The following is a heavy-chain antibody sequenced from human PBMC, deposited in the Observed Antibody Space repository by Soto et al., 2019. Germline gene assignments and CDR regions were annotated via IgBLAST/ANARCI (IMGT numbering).Heavy chain of an antibody. D-gene: IGHD3-22*01. CDR2: IGSDGRPT. CDR1: GFPFSSYW. J-gene: IGHJ1*01. CDR3: VRDYDRSGCNSGH. V-gene: IGHV3-74*03. Sequence: GGSLRLSCVASGFPFSSYWIHWIRQVPGKGLMWVSQIGSDGRPTTYADSVKGRFTISRDNARNTLYLQMNSLRADDTAMYYCVRDYDRSGCNSGHWGKGTLVTVSS.